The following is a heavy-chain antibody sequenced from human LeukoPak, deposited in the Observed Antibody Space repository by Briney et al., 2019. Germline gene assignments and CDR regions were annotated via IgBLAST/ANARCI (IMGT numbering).Heavy chain of an antibody. CDR1: GYSISSGYY. D-gene: IGHD6-19*01. CDR3: ARVALDYYYMDV. CDR2: IYHSGST. J-gene: IGHJ6*03. V-gene: IGHV4-38-2*02. Sequence: SETLSLTCTVSGYSISSGYYWGWFRQPPGKGLQWIGSIYHSGSTYYNPSLKSRVTISLDTSKNQFSLKLSSVTAADTAVYYCARVALDYYYMDVWGKGTTVTVSS.